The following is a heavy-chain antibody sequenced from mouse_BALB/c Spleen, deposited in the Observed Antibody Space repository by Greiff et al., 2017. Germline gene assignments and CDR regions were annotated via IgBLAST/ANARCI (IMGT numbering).Heavy chain of an antibody. CDR3: AREPYGNYYFDY. CDR2: IWAGGST. V-gene: IGHV2-9*02. CDR1: GFSLTSYG. D-gene: IGHD2-1*01. Sequence: VQLVESGPGLVAPSQSLSITCTVSGFSLTSYGVHWVRQPPGKGLEWLGVIWAGGSTNYNSALMSRLSNSKDNSKSQVFLKMSSLQTDDTAMYYCAREPYGNYYFDYWGQGTTLTVSS. J-gene: IGHJ2*01.